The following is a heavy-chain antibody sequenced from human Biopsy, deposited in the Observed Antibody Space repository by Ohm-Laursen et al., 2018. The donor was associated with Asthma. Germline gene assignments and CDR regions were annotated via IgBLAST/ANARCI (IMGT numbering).Heavy chain of an antibody. V-gene: IGHV1-3*01. CDR2: INAGDGNT. J-gene: IGHJ3*01. D-gene: IGHD3-9*01. CDR3: ARTYYDFLTGQVNDAFAL. CDR1: GYTFIHFA. Sequence: ASVKVSCKASGYTFIHFAIHWVRQAPGQRLEWMGWINAGDGNTKYSQKFQGRVTITTDTSASTAYMDLRSLRSEDTAMYYCARTYYDFLTGQVNDAFALWGQGTMVTVSS.